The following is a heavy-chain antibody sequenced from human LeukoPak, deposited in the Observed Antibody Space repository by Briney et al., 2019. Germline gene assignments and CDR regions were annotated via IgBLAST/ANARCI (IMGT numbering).Heavy chain of an antibody. J-gene: IGHJ4*02. Sequence: GGSLRLSCEASGFNFHNFAMHWVRQAPGKGLEWVAVISNDERNKYYTDSVKGRFTISRDNSKSTVYLQMNSLRPEDTAVYYCARPSPPGDGYNPCDYWGPGALVIVSS. D-gene: IGHD5-24*01. V-gene: IGHV3-30*04. CDR1: GFNFHNFA. CDR3: ARPSPPGDGYNPCDY. CDR2: ISNDERNK.